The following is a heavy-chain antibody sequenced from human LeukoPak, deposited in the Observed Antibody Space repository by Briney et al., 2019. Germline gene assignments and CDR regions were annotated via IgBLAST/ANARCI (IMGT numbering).Heavy chain of an antibody. V-gene: IGHV3-7*01. J-gene: IGHJ4*02. D-gene: IGHD3-10*01. CDR1: GFTFNYYW. Sequence: GGSLRLSCAASGFTFNYYWLTWVRQAPGKGLEWVANIQQDGSEKYYVDSVKGRFIISRDNAKNSLYLQMNSLRGEDTAVYYCARVRKLRTRGVMDPLDYWGQGTLVTVSS. CDR2: IQQDGSEK. CDR3: ARVRKLRTRGVMDPLDY.